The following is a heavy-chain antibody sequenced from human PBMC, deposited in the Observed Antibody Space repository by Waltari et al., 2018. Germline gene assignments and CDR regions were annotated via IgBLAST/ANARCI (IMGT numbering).Heavy chain of an antibody. D-gene: IGHD1-26*01. V-gene: IGHV3-74*01. Sequence: EVKLVESGGGLVKPGGSLRLSCVASGFIFSSYWMYWVRQAPGKGLVWVSRINSDGSSISDLDSVKGRFTISRDNAKNTLYLQMNSLRAEDTAVYYCARGPYSGSFTWGQGTLVTVSS. CDR2: INSDGSSI. CDR3: ARGPYSGSFT. J-gene: IGHJ5*02. CDR1: GFIFSSYW.